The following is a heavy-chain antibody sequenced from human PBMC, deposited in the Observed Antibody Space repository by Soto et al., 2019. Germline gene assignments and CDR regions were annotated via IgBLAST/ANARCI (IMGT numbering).Heavy chain of an antibody. V-gene: IGHV3-30-3*01. CDR3: ARDGAAAVAGSRGYFDY. Sequence: GSLRLSCAASGFTFSSYAMHWVRQAPGKGLEWVAVISYDGSNKYYADSVKGRFTISRDNSKNTLYLQMNSLRAEDTAVYYCARDGAAAVAGSRGYFDYWGQGTLVTVSS. CDR2: ISYDGSNK. D-gene: IGHD6-19*01. CDR1: GFTFSSYA. J-gene: IGHJ4*02.